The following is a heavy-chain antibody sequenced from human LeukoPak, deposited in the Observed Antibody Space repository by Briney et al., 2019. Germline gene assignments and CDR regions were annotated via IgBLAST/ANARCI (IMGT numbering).Heavy chain of an antibody. CDR2: VCYSGRT. CDR3: VASSIEPPAIDY. D-gene: IGHD1-14*01. J-gene: IGHJ4*02. CDR1: GASITSGDYY. Sequence: SETLSLTCTVSGASITSGDYYWSWIRQPPGKGLEYIGYVCYSGRTYYSPSLKSRATISVDTSKNQFSLKLSSVTAADTAVYYCVASSIEPPAIDYWGQGTLVTVSS. V-gene: IGHV4-30-4*01.